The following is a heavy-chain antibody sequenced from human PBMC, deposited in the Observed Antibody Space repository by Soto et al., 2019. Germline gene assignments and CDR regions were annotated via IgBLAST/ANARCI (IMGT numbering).Heavy chain of an antibody. Sequence: EVQVVESGGGLVQPGGSLRLSCAASGFTFSDHYIDWVRQAPGKGLEWIGRSRNKAKTYTTEYAASVKGRFTISRDDSKKSLYLQMNSLKTEDTAVYYCVRLYCSDNKCYHLDYWGQGTLVTVSS. CDR2: SRNKAKTYTT. J-gene: IGHJ4*02. D-gene: IGHD2-15*01. CDR1: GFTFSDHY. CDR3: VRLYCSDNKCYHLDY. V-gene: IGHV3-72*01.